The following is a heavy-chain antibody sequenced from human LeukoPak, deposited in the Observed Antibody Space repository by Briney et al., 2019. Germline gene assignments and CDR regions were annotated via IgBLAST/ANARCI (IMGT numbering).Heavy chain of an antibody. CDR2: INPSGGST. V-gene: IGHV1-46*01. CDR1: GYTFTSYY. D-gene: IGHD6-19*01. J-gene: IGHJ4*02. Sequence: GASVRVSCKASGYTFTSYYMHWVRQAPGQGLEWMGIINPSGGSTSYAQKFQGRVTMTRDMSTSTVYMELSSLRSEDTAVYYCARAREWLAPIDYWGQGTLVTVSS. CDR3: ARAREWLAPIDY.